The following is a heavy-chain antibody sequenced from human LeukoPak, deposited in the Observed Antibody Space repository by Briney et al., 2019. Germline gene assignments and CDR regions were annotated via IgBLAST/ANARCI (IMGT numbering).Heavy chain of an antibody. CDR3: AKGADFWSGYHRGDPFDY. J-gene: IGHJ4*02. Sequence: PGGSLRLSCAASGFTFSSYGMHWVRQAPGKGLEWVAVISYDGSNKYYADSVKGRFTISRDNSKNTLYLQMNSLRAEDTAVYYCAKGADFWSGYHRGDPFDYWGQGTLVTVSS. CDR2: ISYDGSNK. CDR1: GFTFSSYG. D-gene: IGHD3-3*01. V-gene: IGHV3-30*18.